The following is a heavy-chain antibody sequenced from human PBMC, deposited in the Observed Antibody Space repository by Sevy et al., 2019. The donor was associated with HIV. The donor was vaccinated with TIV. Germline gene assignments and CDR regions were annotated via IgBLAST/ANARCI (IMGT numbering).Heavy chain of an antibody. Sequence: SETLSLTCTVSGGSITSLYWNWIRQPPGKGLEWIANIYYNGHINYNPSLKNRVTLSLDTSNNQFSLRLRSVTAADTAMYYCAGENAWGRGYSWGQGTLVTVSS. CDR2: IYYNGHI. D-gene: IGHD1-26*01. J-gene: IGHJ4*02. V-gene: IGHV4-59*08. CDR3: AGENAWGRGYS. CDR1: GGSITSLY.